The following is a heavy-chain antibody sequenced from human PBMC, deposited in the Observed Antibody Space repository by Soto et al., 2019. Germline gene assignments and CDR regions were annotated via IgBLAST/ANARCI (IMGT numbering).Heavy chain of an antibody. J-gene: IGHJ4*02. CDR3: AKGSYSGTYSDFDY. CDR1: GFTFSRYD. D-gene: IGHD1-26*01. Sequence: SLRLSCAASGFTFSRYDMHWVRQAPGKGLEWLAVISYDGSNKYYRDSVKGRFTISRDNSRNTLYLQMNSLRPEDTAVYYCAKGSYSGTYSDFDYWGQGTLVTVSS. CDR2: ISYDGSNK. V-gene: IGHV3-30*18.